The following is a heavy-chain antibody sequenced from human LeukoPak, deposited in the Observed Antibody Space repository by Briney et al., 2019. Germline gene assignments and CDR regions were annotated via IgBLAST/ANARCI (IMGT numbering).Heavy chain of an antibody. D-gene: IGHD1-26*01. J-gene: IGHJ4*02. Sequence: GEPLKISCKGSGYSFTSYWIGWVRQMPGKGLEWMGIIYPGDSDTRYSPSFQGQVTISADKSISTAYLQWSSLKASDTAMYYCARRIDGSYSPIAYYFDYWGQGTLVTVSS. CDR2: IYPGDSDT. CDR3: ARRIDGSYSPIAYYFDY. V-gene: IGHV5-51*01. CDR1: GYSFTSYW.